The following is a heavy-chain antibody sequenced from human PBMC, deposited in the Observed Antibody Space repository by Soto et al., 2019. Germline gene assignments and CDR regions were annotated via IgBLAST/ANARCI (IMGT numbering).Heavy chain of an antibody. CDR3: ARGPATSGT. D-gene: IGHD5-12*01. V-gene: IGHV3-33*01. CDR2: IWNDGSNK. CDR1: GFTFRDHA. J-gene: IGHJ5*02. Sequence: GGSLRLSCAASGFTFRDHAMHWVRQAPGKGREWLAIIWNDGSNKFYAGSVQGRFTISRDNSKNTVYLQMNTLSAEDTAVYYCARGPATSGTWGQGTLVTVSS.